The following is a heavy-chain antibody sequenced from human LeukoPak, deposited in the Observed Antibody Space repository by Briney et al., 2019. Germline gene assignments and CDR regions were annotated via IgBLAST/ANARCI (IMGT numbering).Heavy chain of an antibody. CDR1: GFTFSSYG. V-gene: IGHV3-23*01. J-gene: IGHJ4*02. Sequence: GGSLRLSCAASGFTFSSYGMSWVRQAPGKGLEWVSAISGSGGSTYYADSVKGRFTISRDNSKNTLYLQMNSLRAEDTAVYYCAKRSRYFDWLLSYFDYWGQGTLVTVSS. CDR2: ISGSGGST. CDR3: AKRSRYFDWLLSYFDY. D-gene: IGHD3-9*01.